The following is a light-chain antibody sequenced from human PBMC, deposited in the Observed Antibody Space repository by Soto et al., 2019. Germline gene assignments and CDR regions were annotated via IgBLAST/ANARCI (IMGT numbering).Light chain of an antibody. CDR2: EVN. J-gene: IGLJ7*01. CDR1: SSDVGSHNY. V-gene: IGLV2-14*01. CDR3: SSYSSTSTPYV. Sequence: QSALTQPASVSGSPGQSITISCTGTSSDVGSHNYVSWYQQHPGKAPKLIIFEVNSRPSGVSNRFSGSKSGSAASLTISGLQAEDEADYYCSSYSSTSTPYVFGGGTQLIVL.